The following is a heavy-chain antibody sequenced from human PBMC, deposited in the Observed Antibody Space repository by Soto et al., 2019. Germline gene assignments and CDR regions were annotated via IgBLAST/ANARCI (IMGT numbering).Heavy chain of an antibody. D-gene: IGHD2-15*01. V-gene: IGHV1-18*01. CDR2: VSVPSGDT. Sequence: GXSGKVSCKASAYSFSSFGISWVRQAPGQGLEWVGWVSVPSGDTSSAQNFQGRVTVTTDTSTSTAYMEVGSLRSDDTAVYYCARTCRSGGSCYLEYWGEGTLVTVSS. CDR1: AYSFSSFG. CDR3: ARTCRSGGSCYLEY. J-gene: IGHJ4*02.